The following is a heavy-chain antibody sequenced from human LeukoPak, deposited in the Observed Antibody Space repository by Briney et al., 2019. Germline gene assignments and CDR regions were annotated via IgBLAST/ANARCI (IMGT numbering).Heavy chain of an antibody. J-gene: IGHJ4*02. CDR2: ISWNSGSI. CDR1: GFTFDDYA. CDR3: PKTPYDILTGYFDY. Sequence: PGGSLRLSCAASGFTFDDYAMHWVRQAPGKGLEWVSGISWNSGSIGYADSVKGRFTISRDNAKNSLYLQMNSLRAEDTALYFWPKTPYDILTGYFDYWGQGTLVTVSS. V-gene: IGHV3-9*01. D-gene: IGHD3-9*01.